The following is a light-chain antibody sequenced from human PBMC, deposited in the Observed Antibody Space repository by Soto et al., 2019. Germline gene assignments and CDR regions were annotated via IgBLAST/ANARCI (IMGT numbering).Light chain of an antibody. J-gene: IGKJ1*01. V-gene: IGKV3-15*01. Sequence: EIVLTQSPSTLSVSPGGRATLSCRASQDVMYDLAWYQHKPGQAPRLLVYGASTRATDAPPRFRGSGSGTEFSLTISSLQSEDFATYYCQQYRSWPRTFGQGSRVEIK. CDR1: QDVMYD. CDR3: QQYRSWPRT. CDR2: GAS.